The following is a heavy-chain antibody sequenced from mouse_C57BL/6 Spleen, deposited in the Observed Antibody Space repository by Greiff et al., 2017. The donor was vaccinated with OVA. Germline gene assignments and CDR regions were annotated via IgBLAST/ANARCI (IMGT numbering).Heavy chain of an antibody. Sequence: HVQLQPSWAELVMPGASVTLSCTASCYTFPSSCMHWVKQRPGQGLEWIGEIDPSDSYTNYNQKFKGKSTLTVDKSSRRADMKLSSLTAEDAAVEYGERGGRSYGCGYWGKGTLVTVA. D-gene: IGHD1-1*01. CDR1: CYTFPSSC. J-gene: IGHJ3*01. V-gene: IGHV1-69*01. CDR3: ERGGRSYGCGY. CDR2: IDPSDSYT.